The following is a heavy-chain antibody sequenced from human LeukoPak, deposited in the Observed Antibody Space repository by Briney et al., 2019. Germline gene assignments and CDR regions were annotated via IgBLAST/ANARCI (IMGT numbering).Heavy chain of an antibody. CDR1: GFTFISYG. CDR2: ISYDGSNK. D-gene: IGHD5-12*01. Sequence: QPGGSLRLSCAASGFTFISYGMYWVRQAPDKGLEWVAVISYDGSNKYYADSVKGRFTISRDKSKNTLYLQMNGLRAEDTAVYYCAKREERQYGGYVEPLDYWGQGTLVIVSS. J-gene: IGHJ4*02. V-gene: IGHV3-30*18. CDR3: AKREERQYGGYVEPLDY.